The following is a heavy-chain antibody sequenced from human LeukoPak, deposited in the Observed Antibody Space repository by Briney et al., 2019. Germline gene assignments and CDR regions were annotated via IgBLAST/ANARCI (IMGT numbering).Heavy chain of an antibody. V-gene: IGHV3-74*01. D-gene: IGHD2-2*01. CDR3: VRGALRDCSYTSCTRGNWFDP. CDR2: INADGSAT. J-gene: IGHJ5*02. CDR1: GFTFSSHW. Sequence: GGSLRLSCAASGFTFSSHWMHWVRQAPEKGLVGVSHINADGSATYYAASVKGRFSISRDNARNTLYLQMHSLTAEDTGVYYCVRGALRDCSYTSCTRGNWFDPWGQGTLVTVSS.